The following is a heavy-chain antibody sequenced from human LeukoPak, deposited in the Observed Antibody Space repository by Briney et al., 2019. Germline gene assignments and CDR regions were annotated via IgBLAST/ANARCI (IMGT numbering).Heavy chain of an antibody. V-gene: IGHV4-39*01. CDR3: ALVNHHYYGMDV. J-gene: IGHJ6*02. Sequence: PSETLSLTCIVSGGSISSSSYYWGWIRQPPGKGLEWIGSIYYSGSTYYNPSLKSRVTISVDTSKNELSLKLRSVTAADTAVYYCALVNHHYYGMDVWGQGTTVTVSS. D-gene: IGHD3-16*02. CDR2: IYYSGST. CDR1: GGSISSSSYY.